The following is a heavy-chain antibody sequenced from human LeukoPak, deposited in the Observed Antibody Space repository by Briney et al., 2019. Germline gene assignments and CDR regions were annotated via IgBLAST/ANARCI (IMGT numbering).Heavy chain of an antibody. J-gene: IGHJ4*02. CDR1: GFTFNSAW. CDR3: ITTSDIREPKYSFDY. CDR2: IKSKTDGGTV. V-gene: IGHV3-15*01. D-gene: IGHD3-9*01. Sequence: KTGGSLRLSCAASGFTFNSAWMSWIRQAPGKGLEWVGRIKSKTDGGTVDYAAPAKGRFTISRDDSKNTVDLQMNSLKADDTAVYYCITTSDIREPKYSFDYWGQGTLVTVSS.